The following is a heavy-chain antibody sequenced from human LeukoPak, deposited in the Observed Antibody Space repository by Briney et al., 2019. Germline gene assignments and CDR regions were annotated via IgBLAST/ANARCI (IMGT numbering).Heavy chain of an antibody. CDR1: SGSISSYY. CDR2: IYYSGST. V-gene: IGHV4-59*01. J-gene: IGHJ6*04. Sequence: SETLSLTCTVSSGSISSYYWGWIRQPPRKGLEWIGYIYYSGSTNYNPSLKSRVTISVDTSKNQFSLKLNSVTAADTAVYYCARNFDVLGKGTTVTVSS. CDR3: ARNFDV. D-gene: IGHD3-3*01.